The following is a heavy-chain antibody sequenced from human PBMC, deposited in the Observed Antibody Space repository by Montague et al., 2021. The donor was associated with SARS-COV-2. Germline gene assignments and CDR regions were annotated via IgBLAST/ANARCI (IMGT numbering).Heavy chain of an antibody. CDR2: IYYSGST. D-gene: IGHD6-13*01. J-gene: IGHJ6*02. Sequence: SETLSLTCTVSGGSISSSSYYWGWIRQPPGKGLEWIGSIYYSGSTYYNPSLKSRVTISVDTYKNQFSLKLSSVTAADTAVYYCARVGRQQLVRLSGMDVWGQGAKVTVSS. CDR1: GGSISSSSYY. V-gene: IGHV4-39*07. CDR3: ARVGRQQLVRLSGMDV.